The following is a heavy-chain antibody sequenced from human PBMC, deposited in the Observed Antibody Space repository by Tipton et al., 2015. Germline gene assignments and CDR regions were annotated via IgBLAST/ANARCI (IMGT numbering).Heavy chain of an antibody. Sequence: TLSLTCAVSAYSISSDYYWGWIRQPPGKGLEWIGSISHSGNTYYNPSLKSRVTISVDTSKTQFSLNLTSVTAADTAVYYCARASIIQGYYHDSSRYYLFNSWGQGTLVTVSS. D-gene: IGHD3-22*01. J-gene: IGHJ1*01. CDR1: AYSISSDYY. V-gene: IGHV4-38-2*01. CDR3: ARASIIQGYYHDSSRYYLFNS. CDR2: ISHSGNT.